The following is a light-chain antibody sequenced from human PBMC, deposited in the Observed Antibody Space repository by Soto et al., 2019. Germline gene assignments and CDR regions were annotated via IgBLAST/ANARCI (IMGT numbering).Light chain of an antibody. CDR3: QTWGTGMGV. CDR2: LNSDGSH. V-gene: IGLV4-69*01. CDR1: SGHSSYA. Sequence: QLVLTQSPSASASLGASVKLTCTLSSGHSSYAIAWHQQQPEKGPRYLMKLNSDGSHSKGDGIPDRFSGSSSGAERYLTISSLQSEDEADYCCQTWGTGMGVFGTGTKLTVL. J-gene: IGLJ1*01.